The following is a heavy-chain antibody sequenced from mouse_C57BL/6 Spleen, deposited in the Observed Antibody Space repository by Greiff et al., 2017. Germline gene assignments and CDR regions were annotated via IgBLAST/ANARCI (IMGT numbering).Heavy chain of an antibody. CDR3: APIYYYGSSHHYYAMDY. V-gene: IGHV1-81*01. Sequence: QVQLQQSGAELARPGASVKLSCKASGYTFTSYGISWVKQRTGQGLEWIGEIYPRSGNTYYNEKFKGKATLTADKSSSTAYMEIRSLTSEDSAVYCCAPIYYYGSSHHYYAMDYWGQGTSVTVSS. CDR1: GYTFTSYG. J-gene: IGHJ4*01. D-gene: IGHD1-1*01. CDR2: IYPRSGNT.